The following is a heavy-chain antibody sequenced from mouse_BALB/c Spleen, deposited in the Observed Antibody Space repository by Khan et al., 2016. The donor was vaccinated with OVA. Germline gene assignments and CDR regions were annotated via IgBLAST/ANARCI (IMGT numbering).Heavy chain of an antibody. J-gene: IGHJ2*01. CDR1: GYSFTGYF. Sequence: VQLQQSGPELVKPGASVKISCKASGYSFTGYFMHWVMQSHGKSLEWIGRINPHFGETFYNQKFVDKATLTVDESSSTAHLELRSPASEDSAVYCCARIDRSGFDYWGQGTTLTVSS. V-gene: IGHV1-20*02. CDR2: INPHFGET. CDR3: ARIDRSGFDY. D-gene: IGHD1-3*01.